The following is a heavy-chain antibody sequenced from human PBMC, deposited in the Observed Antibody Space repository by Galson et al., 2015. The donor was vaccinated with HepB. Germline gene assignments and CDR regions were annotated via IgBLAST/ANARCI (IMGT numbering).Heavy chain of an antibody. J-gene: IGHJ5*02. Sequence: SVKVSCKASGGTFSSYAISWVRQAPGQGLEWMVGIIPIFGIANYAQKFQGRVTITADESTSTAYMELSSLRSEDTAVYYCARDKGSGSRGLNWFDPWGQGTLVTVSS. CDR2: IIPIFGIA. CDR3: ARDKGSGSRGLNWFDP. D-gene: IGHD3-10*01. V-gene: IGHV1-69*13. CDR1: GGTFSSYA.